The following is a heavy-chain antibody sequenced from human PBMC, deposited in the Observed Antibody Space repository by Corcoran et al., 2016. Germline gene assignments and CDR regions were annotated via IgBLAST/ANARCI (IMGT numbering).Heavy chain of an antibody. Sequence: EVQLVESGGGLVQPGGSLRLSCAASGFTFSSYWMRWVRQAPWKGLEWVANIKQDGSEKYYVDSVKGRFTISRDNARNSLYLQMNSLRAEDTAVYYCASGIVGATNAFDIWGQGTMVTVSS. CDR3: ASGIVGATNAFDI. J-gene: IGHJ3*02. CDR1: GFTFSSYW. V-gene: IGHV3-7*01. CDR2: IKQDGSEK. D-gene: IGHD1-26*01.